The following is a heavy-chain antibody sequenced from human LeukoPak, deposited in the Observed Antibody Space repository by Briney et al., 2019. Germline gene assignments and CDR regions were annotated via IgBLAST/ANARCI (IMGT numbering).Heavy chain of an antibody. Sequence: GGSLRLSCTASGFTFGDYAMSWFRQAPGKGLEWVGFIRSKAYGGTTEYAASVKGRFTISRDDSKSIAYLQMNSLKTEDTAVYYCTRPQLQPYYYGSGSYSFDYWGQGTLVTVSS. D-gene: IGHD3-10*01. J-gene: IGHJ4*02. CDR2: IRSKAYGGTT. V-gene: IGHV3-49*03. CDR3: TRPQLQPYYYGSGSYSFDY. CDR1: GFTFGDYA.